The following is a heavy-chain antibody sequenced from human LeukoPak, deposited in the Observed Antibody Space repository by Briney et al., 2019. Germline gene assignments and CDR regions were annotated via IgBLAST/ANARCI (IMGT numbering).Heavy chain of an antibody. CDR2: IIPIFGTA. CDR1: GGTVRSDG. V-gene: IGHV1-69*05. CDR3: ARDRSTYYYDSSGPNDAFDI. J-gene: IGHJ3*02. D-gene: IGHD3-22*01. Sequence: SVKVSCKASGGTVRSDGISWVRQAPGQGLEWMGGIIPIFGTANYAQKFQGRVTITTDESTSTAYMELSSLRSEDTAVYYCARDRSTYYYDSSGPNDAFDIWGQGTMVTVSS.